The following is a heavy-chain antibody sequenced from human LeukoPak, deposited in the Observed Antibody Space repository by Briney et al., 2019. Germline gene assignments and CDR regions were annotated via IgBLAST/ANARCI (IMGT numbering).Heavy chain of an antibody. D-gene: IGHD6-13*01. CDR2: ISYSGST. J-gene: IGHJ6*02. V-gene: IGHV4-39*07. Sequence: SETLSLTCTVSGGAITSNNYYWGWVRQPPGKGLEWIATISYSGSTYYNPSLKSQVTISVDRSKNQFSLKLSSVTAADTAVYYCAREVIAAAGTDGMDVWGQGTTVTVSS. CDR1: GGAITSNNYY. CDR3: AREVIAAAGTDGMDV.